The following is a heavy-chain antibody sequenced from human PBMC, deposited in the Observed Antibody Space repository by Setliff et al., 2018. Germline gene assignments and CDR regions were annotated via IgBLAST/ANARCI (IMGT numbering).Heavy chain of an antibody. CDR1: GYTFTNYW. J-gene: IGHJ4*02. D-gene: IGHD2-15*01. CDR3: ARVVGADGIGIDY. Sequence: GESLKTSCQGSGYTFTNYWIGWVRQMPGKGLEWMGILKPGDSGIRYSPSFQGQVTLSADTSIATAYLHWTSLKASDTATYYCARVVGADGIGIDYWGQGTVVTVSS. CDR2: LKPGDSGI. V-gene: IGHV5-51*01.